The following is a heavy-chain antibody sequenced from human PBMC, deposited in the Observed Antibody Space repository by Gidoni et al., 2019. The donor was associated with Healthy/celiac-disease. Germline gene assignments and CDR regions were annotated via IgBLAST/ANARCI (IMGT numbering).Heavy chain of an antibody. V-gene: IGHV5-51*01. J-gene: IGHJ4*02. Sequence: EVQLVQSGAEVNKPGESLKLSCKGSGYSFTSYWIGWVSQWPGKGLEWLGIIYPGDSDNRDSPSFQGQVTISADKSISTAYLQWSSLKASDTAMYYCARPRGSSWYWGFFRWGQGTLVTVSS. D-gene: IGHD6-13*01. CDR3: ARPRGSSWYWGFFR. CDR1: GYSFTSYW. CDR2: IYPGDSDN.